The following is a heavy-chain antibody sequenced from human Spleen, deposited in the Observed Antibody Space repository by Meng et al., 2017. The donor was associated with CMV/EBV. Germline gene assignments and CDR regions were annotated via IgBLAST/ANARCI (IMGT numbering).Heavy chain of an antibody. Sequence: GESLKISCAASEFTFSSYAMSWVRQAPGKGLEWVSALTGPGTSTYYADSVRGRFTISRDNSRNTPYLQMNSLRAEDTAVYYCAKGTGSGSSNWFDPWGQGTLVTVSS. D-gene: IGHD1-26*01. CDR1: EFTFSSYA. CDR3: AKGTGSGSSNWFDP. V-gene: IGHV3-23*01. J-gene: IGHJ5*02. CDR2: LTGPGTST.